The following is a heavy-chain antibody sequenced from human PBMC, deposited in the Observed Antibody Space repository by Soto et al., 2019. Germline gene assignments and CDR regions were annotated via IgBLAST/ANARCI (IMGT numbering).Heavy chain of an antibody. V-gene: IGHV4-4*02. D-gene: IGHD1-26*01. CDR1: GGSIITRNW. CDR2: VDHSGST. CDR3: ARRDALSGTAGAPVD. Sequence: QVQLQESGPGLVKASGTLSLTCTVSGGSIITRNWWRWVRQPPGKGLEWIGEVDHSGSTNYNPSLQRRVTISVDMSKNKFSLKLTPATTADTAVYYCARRDALSGTAGAPVDWGQGTLVNVSS. J-gene: IGHJ4*02.